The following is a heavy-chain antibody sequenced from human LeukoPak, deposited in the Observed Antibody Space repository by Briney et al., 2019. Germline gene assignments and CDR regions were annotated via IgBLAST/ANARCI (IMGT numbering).Heavy chain of an antibody. CDR3: VSPKYSSAWFFDY. CDR2: ISGSGGST. CDR1: GFTFSSYA. Sequence: GSLRLSCAASGFTFSSYAMSWVRQAPGRGLEWVSAISGSGGSTYYADSVKGRFTISRDNSKNTLYLQMNSLRAEDTAVYYCVSPKYSSAWFFDYWGQGTLVTVSS. J-gene: IGHJ4*02. D-gene: IGHD6-19*01. V-gene: IGHV3-23*01.